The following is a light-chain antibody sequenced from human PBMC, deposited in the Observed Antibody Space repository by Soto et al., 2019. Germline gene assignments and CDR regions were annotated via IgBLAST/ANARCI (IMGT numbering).Light chain of an antibody. J-gene: IGKJ1*01. Sequence: DIQMTQSPSSVSASIGDRVTITCRASQDISNCLVWYQQKPGKAPQHLIYAASRLQSGVPSRFSGSGSGTDFTFTISSLQPEDVAAYYCQQANSFPRTFGQGTKVEI. CDR3: QQANSFPRT. V-gene: IGKV1-12*01. CDR1: QDISNC. CDR2: AAS.